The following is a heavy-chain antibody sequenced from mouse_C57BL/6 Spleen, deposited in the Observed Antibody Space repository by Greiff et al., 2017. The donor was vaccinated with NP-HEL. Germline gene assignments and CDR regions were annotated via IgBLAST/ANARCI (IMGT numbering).Heavy chain of an antibody. CDR2: IDPNSGGT. V-gene: IGHV1-72*01. CDR1: GYTFTSYW. D-gene: IGHD2-2*01. J-gene: IGHJ2*01. Sequence: QVQLQQPGAELVKPGASVKLSCKASGYTFTSYWMHWVKQRPGRGLEWIGRIDPNSGGTKYNEKFKSKATLTVDKPSSTAYMQLSSLTSEASAVYYCARVLTMVTTGYYFDYWGKGTTLTVSS. CDR3: ARVLTMVTTGYYFDY.